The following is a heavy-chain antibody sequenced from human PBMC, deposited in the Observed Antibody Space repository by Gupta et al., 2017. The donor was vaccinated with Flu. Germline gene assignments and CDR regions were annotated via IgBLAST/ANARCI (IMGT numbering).Heavy chain of an antibody. CDR3: TTVGSTVPH. J-gene: IGHJ4*02. CDR2: SKTKTDGGTT. Sequence: VQLVVSGGGLVKPGGSLRLSCAASGITFINAWKSWVSQARGKGLEWVGSSKTKTDGGTTDYAAPVKGRFNISRDDSTNMLYLQVNSLKTEDTAVYYCTTVGSTVPHWGQGTLVTVSS. D-gene: IGHD1-26*01. CDR1: GITFINAW. V-gene: IGHV3-15*01.